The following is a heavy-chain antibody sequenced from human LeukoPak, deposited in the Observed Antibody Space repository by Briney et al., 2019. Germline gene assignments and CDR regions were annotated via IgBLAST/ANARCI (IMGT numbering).Heavy chain of an antibody. D-gene: IGHD6-13*01. Sequence: PGGSLSLSCAASGFTFSSYWMHWVRQAPGKGLVWVSRISTDGSSTTYADSVKGRFTISRDNAKNTLYLQMNSLRAEDTAVYYCARKAFRGYSSSWSWAYYYYMDVWGKGTTVTVSS. CDR2: ISTDGSST. CDR3: ARKAFRGYSSSWSWAYYYYMDV. V-gene: IGHV3-74*01. CDR1: GFTFSSYW. J-gene: IGHJ6*03.